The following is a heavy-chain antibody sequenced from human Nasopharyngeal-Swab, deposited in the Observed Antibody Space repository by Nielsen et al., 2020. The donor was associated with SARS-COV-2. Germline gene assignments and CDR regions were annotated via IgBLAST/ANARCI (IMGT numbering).Heavy chain of an antibody. CDR2: IIPIFGTA. CDR3: ASAKDMVRGVISYYYYMDV. D-gene: IGHD3-10*01. Sequence: SVKVSCKASGGTFSSYAISWVRQAPGQGLEWTGGIIPIFGTANYAQKFQGRVTLTADKSTSTAYMELSSLRSEDTAVYYCASAKDMVRGVISYYYYMDVWGKGTTVTVSS. J-gene: IGHJ6*03. CDR1: GGTFSSYA. V-gene: IGHV1-69*06.